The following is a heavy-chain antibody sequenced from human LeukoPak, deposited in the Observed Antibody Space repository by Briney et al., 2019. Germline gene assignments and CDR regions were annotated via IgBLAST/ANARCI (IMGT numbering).Heavy chain of an antibody. D-gene: IGHD3-22*01. J-gene: IGHJ3*02. V-gene: IGHV3-48*01. CDR3: AKDSPYYYDSSGYSDAFDI. Sequence: GSLRLSCAASGFTFSSYAMSWDRQAPGKGLEWVSYISSSGSTIYYADSVKGRFTISRDNSKNTLYLQMNSLRAEDTAVYYCAKDSPYYYDSSGYSDAFDIWGQGTMVTVSS. CDR1: GFTFSSYA. CDR2: ISSSGSTI.